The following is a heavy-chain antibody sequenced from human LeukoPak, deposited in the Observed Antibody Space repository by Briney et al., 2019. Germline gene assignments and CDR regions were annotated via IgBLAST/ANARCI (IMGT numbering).Heavy chain of an antibody. CDR3: ARDRGSSGWSFDY. CDR1: GFTFSSYA. V-gene: IGHV3-30-3*01. J-gene: IGHJ4*02. CDR2: ISYDGSNK. D-gene: IGHD6-13*01. Sequence: GGSLRLSCAASGFTFSSYAMHWVRQAPGKGLVWVAVISYDGSNKYYADSVKGRFTISRDNSKNTLYLQMNSLRAEDTAVYYCARDRGSSGWSFDYWGQGTLVTVSS.